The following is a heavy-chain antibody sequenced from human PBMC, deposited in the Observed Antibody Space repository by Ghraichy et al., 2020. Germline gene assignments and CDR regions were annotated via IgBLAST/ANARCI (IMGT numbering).Heavy chain of an antibody. Sequence: SETLSLTCTVSGGSISSTTNYWGWVRQPPGKGLEWIGSMYYSGTTHHNPSLKSRVTISVDTSKNQLSLKLNSVTAADTAVYYCARHQSSDWYFHWYFDLWGRGTLVTVSS. J-gene: IGHJ2*01. D-gene: IGHD6-19*01. CDR1: GGSISSTTNY. V-gene: IGHV4-39*01. CDR3: ARHQSSDWYFHWYFDL. CDR2: MYYSGTT.